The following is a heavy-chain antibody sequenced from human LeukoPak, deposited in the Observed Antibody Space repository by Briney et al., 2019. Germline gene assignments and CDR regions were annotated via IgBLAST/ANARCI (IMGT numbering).Heavy chain of an antibody. CDR1: GLTFSRYA. Sequence: GGSLRLSCAASGLTFSRYAMNWVRQAPGKGLEWVSSISSSGANTYYTDSVKGRFTISRDNSKNTLYLQMNSLRAEDMAVYYCAKPPYFDNRGYKYYFDYWGQGTLVTVSS. CDR2: ISSSGANT. J-gene: IGHJ4*02. D-gene: IGHD3-22*01. CDR3: AKPPYFDNRGYKYYFDY. V-gene: IGHV3-23*01.